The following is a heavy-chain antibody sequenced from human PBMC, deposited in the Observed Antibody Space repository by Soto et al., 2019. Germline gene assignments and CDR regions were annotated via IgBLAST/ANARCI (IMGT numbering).Heavy chain of an antibody. J-gene: IGHJ5*02. CDR2: ISYDGSNK. D-gene: IGHD1-26*01. CDR1: GFTFSSYG. Sequence: QVQLVESGGGVVQPGRSLRLSCAASGFTFSSYGMHWVRQAPGKGLEWVAVISYDGSNKYYADSVKGRITISRDNSKNTLYMQMNSLRAEDTAVYYCAKDPSGIDNWFDPWGQGTLVTVAS. CDR3: AKDPSGIDNWFDP. V-gene: IGHV3-30*18.